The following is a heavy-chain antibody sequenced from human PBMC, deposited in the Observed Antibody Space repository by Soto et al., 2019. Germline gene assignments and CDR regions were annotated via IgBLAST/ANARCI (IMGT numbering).Heavy chain of an antibody. D-gene: IGHD6-19*01. CDR3: ARDRSSSWYNRTFCFDP. CDR1: GGTFTTYD. Sequence: QVQLVQSGAEVRKPGSSVKVSCKASGGTFTTYDISWVRQAPGQGLEWMGGIIPLFDATKYAQKFLGRVTITADKSTGTAYMELSSLRPEDTAMYYCARDRSSSWYNRTFCFDPWGKGTLVTVSS. J-gene: IGHJ5*02. CDR2: IIPLFDAT. V-gene: IGHV1-69*06.